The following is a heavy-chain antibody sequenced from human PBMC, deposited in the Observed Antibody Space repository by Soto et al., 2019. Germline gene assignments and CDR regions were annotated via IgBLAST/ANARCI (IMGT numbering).Heavy chain of an antibody. Sequence: QVQLVESGGGVVQPGRSLRLSCAASGFTFSGYGMHWFRQAPGKGLEWVAVISYDGSDKYYGVSVKGRFTISRDNSRDTLYLQVNSLRVEDTAVYYCASSTRSDAFDIWGQGTMVTVSS. CDR1: GFTFSGYG. CDR3: ASSTRSDAFDI. J-gene: IGHJ3*02. CDR2: ISYDGSDK. V-gene: IGHV3-30*03.